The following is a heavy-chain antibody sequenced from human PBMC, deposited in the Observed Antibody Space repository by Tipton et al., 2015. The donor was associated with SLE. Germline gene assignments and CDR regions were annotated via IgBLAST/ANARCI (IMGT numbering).Heavy chain of an antibody. CDR3: ATVEFADDY. CDR2: IHHTGST. D-gene: IGHD1-1*01. V-gene: IGHV4-30-4*08. J-gene: IGHJ4*02. CDR1: GDSISRGLHY. Sequence: TLSLTCTVSGDSISRGLHYWSWIRQHPGEGLEWIGYIHHTGSTSYNPSLKDRVTISIDTSESQFSLKLRSVTAADTGIYYCATVEFADDYWGQGTLVTVSS.